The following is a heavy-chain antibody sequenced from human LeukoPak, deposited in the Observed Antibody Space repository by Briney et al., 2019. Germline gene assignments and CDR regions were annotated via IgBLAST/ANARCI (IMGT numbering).Heavy chain of an antibody. J-gene: IGHJ4*02. V-gene: IGHV3-23*01. D-gene: IGHD6-6*01. Sequence: GESLRLSCEASVFTFSNYAMTWVRQAPGEGLEWVSTIIGSGGTTFYADSVKGRFTISRDNSKNTLYLQLNSLRAEDTAVYYCAKGPVRSSPYYFDYWGQGTLVTVSS. CDR3: AKGPVRSSPYYFDY. CDR2: IIGSGGTT. CDR1: VFTFSNYA.